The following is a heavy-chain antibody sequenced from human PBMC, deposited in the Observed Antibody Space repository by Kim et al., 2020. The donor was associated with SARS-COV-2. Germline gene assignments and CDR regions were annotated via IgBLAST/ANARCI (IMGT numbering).Heavy chain of an antibody. D-gene: IGHD3-22*01. Sequence: GGSLRLSCAASGFTFRSYWMSWVRQAPGKGLEWVANIKQDGSEKYYVDSVKGRFTISRDNAENSLYLQMNSLRAEDTAFYYCASSIFYDSGGYLLDYWGQGTLVTVSS. CDR1: GFTFRSYW. V-gene: IGHV3-7*01. CDR2: IKQDGSEK. J-gene: IGHJ4*02. CDR3: ASSIFYDSGGYLLDY.